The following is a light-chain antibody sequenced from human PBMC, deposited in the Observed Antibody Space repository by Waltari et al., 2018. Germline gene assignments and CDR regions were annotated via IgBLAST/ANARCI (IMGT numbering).Light chain of an antibody. CDR2: GVT. CDR1: SSDAGAYNY. V-gene: IGLV2-14*03. CDR3: SSYTTSDTLV. J-gene: IGLJ2*01. Sequence: QSALTQPASVSGSPGQSLTISCPGTSSDAGAYNYVSWYQQHPGRAPRLMIYGVTIRPSGVSIRFSGSKSGNTASLTISGLQPEDEAYYYCSSYTTSDTLVFAGGTKLTVL.